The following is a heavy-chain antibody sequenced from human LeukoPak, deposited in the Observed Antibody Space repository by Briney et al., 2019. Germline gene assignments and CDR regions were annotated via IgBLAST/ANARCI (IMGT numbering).Heavy chain of an antibody. Sequence: SVKVSCKASGYTFTGYYMHWVRQAPGQGLEWMGRINPNSGGTNYAQKFQGRVTMTRDTSISTAYMELSRLRSDDTAVYYCAREHGDCSSTSCPPGGYWGQGTLVTVSS. CDR1: GYTFTGYY. J-gene: IGHJ4*02. V-gene: IGHV1-2*06. CDR3: AREHGDCSSTSCPPGGY. D-gene: IGHD2-2*01. CDR2: INPNSGGT.